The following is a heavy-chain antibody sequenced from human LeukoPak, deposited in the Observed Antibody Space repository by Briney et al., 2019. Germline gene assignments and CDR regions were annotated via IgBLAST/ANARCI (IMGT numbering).Heavy chain of an antibody. CDR2: IKSKTDGGTT. Sequence: GGSLRLSCAASGFAFSTYCMTWLRQAPGKGLEWVGRIKSKTDGGTTDYAAPVKGRFTISRDDSKNTLYLQMNSLKTEDTAVYYCTTSQGSGSYYKGIFDYWGQGTLVTVSS. J-gene: IGHJ4*02. D-gene: IGHD3-10*01. CDR1: GFAFSTYC. CDR3: TTSQGSGSYYKGIFDY. V-gene: IGHV3-15*01.